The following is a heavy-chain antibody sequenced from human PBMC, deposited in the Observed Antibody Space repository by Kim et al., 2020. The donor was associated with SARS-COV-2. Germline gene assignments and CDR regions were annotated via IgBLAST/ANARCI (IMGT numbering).Heavy chain of an antibody. V-gene: IGHV1-69*06. J-gene: IGHJ3*02. D-gene: IGHD5-18*01. CDR3: ARGRYTAMVEDAFDI. Sequence: SVKVSCKASGGTFSSYAISWVRQAPGQGLEWMGGIIPIFGTANYAQKFQGRVTITADKSTSTAYMELSSLRSEDTAVYYCARGRYTAMVEDAFDIWGQGTMVTVSS. CDR1: GGTFSSYA. CDR2: IIPIFGTA.